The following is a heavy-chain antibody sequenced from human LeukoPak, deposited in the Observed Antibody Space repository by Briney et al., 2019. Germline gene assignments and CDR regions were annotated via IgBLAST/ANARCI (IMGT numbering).Heavy chain of an antibody. J-gene: IGHJ4*02. D-gene: IGHD3-3*01. CDR2: ISSSSSYI. Sequence: PGGSLRLSCAASGFTFSSYSMNWVRQAPGKGLEWVSSISSSSSYIYYADSVKGRFTISRDNAKNSLYLQMNSLRAEDTAVYYCARDVGPEYYDFWSGYSFFDYWGQGTLVTVSS. CDR1: GFTFSSYS. CDR3: ARDVGPEYYDFWSGYSFFDY. V-gene: IGHV3-21*01.